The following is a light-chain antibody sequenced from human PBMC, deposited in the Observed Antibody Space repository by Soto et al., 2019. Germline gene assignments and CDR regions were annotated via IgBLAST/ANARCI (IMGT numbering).Light chain of an antibody. J-gene: IGLJ1*01. Sequence: QSVLTQPPSASGSPGQSAAISCTGTSGDVGGYNYVSWYQQHPGKAPKLMIYEVNKRPSGVPDRFSGSKSGNTASLTVSGLQAEDEADYYCSSYAGSSNVFGTGTKVTVL. CDR3: SSYAGSSNV. V-gene: IGLV2-8*01. CDR2: EVN. CDR1: SGDVGGYNY.